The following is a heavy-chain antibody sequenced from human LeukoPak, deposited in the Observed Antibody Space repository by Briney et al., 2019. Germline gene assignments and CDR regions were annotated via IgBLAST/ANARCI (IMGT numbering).Heavy chain of an antibody. CDR1: GYTFTSYG. D-gene: IGHD6-19*01. J-gene: IGHJ4*02. V-gene: IGHV1-18*01. CDR2: ISAYNGNT. Sequence: ASVKVSCKASGYTFTSYGISWVRQAPGQGLEGMGWISAYNGNTNYAQKLQGRVTMTTDTSTSTAYMELRSLRSDDTAVYYCARESRNIAVAGTTPDNDYWGQGTLVTVSS. CDR3: ARESRNIAVAGTTPDNDY.